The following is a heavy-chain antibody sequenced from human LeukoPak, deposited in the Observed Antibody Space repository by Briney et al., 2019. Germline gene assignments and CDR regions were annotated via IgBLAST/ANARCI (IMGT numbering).Heavy chain of an antibody. J-gene: IGHJ4*02. V-gene: IGHV4-39*01. D-gene: IGHD2/OR15-2a*01. Sequence: SGTLSLTCAVSGGSISSSSYYWGWIRQPPGKGLEWIGSIYYSGSTYYNPSLKSRVTISVDTSKNQFSLKLSSVTAADTAVYYCARLTGVLRKFDYWGQGTLVTVSS. CDR2: IYYSGST. CDR1: GGSISSSSYY. CDR3: ARLTGVLRKFDY.